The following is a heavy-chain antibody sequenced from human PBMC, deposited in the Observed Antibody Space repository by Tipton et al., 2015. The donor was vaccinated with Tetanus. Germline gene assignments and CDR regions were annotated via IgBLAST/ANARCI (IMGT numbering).Heavy chain of an antibody. J-gene: IGHJ4*02. CDR2: VSYSGRT. D-gene: IGHD3-3*01. CDR3: ARANYDFPKKGPFDS. CDR1: GGSLRTSDYY. Sequence: TLSLTCIVSGGSLRTSDYYGAWVRQSPGKGLEWIGSVSYSGRTYYNPSLKSRVTMSVDTSKKDFSVRLTSVTAADTAVYYCARANYDFPKKGPFDSWGQGTLVIVSS. V-gene: IGHV4-39*02.